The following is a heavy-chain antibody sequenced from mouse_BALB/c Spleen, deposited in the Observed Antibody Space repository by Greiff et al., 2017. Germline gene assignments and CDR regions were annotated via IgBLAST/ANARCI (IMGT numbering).Heavy chain of an antibody. Sequence: VKLMESGPGLVAPSQSLSITCTVSGFSLTSYGVHWVRQPPGKGLEWLGVIWAGGSTNYNSALMSRLSISKDNSKSQVFLKMNSLQTDDTAMYYCAREGTATGSAWFAYWGQGTLVTVSA. V-gene: IGHV2-9*02. J-gene: IGHJ3*01. CDR3: AREGTATGSAWFAY. CDR2: IWAGGST. D-gene: IGHD1-2*01. CDR1: GFSLTSYG.